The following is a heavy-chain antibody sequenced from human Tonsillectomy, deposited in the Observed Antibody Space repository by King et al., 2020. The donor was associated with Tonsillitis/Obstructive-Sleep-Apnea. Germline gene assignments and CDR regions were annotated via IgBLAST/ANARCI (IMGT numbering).Heavy chain of an antibody. D-gene: IGHD1-26*01. J-gene: IGHJ4*02. CDR2: ITWNSGSI. CDR1: GFTFDDYA. Sequence: VQLVESGGGLVQPGRSLRLSCAASGFTFDDYAMHWVRHAPGKGLEWVSGITWNSGSIGYADSVKGRFTISRDNAKNSLYLQMNSLRAEDTALYYCAKEGRGSYFDYWGQGTLVTVSS. V-gene: IGHV3-9*01. CDR3: AKEGRGSYFDY.